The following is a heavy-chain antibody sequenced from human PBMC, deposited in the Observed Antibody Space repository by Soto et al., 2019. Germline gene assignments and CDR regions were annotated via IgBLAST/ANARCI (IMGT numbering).Heavy chain of an antibody. CDR2: IIPIFGTA. V-gene: IGHV1-69*01. CDR1: GGTFSSYA. J-gene: IGHJ6*02. CDR3: ARVYSGSYYYYYGMDV. D-gene: IGHD1-26*01. Sequence: QVQLVQSGAEVKKSGSSVKVSCKASGGTFSSYAISWVRQAPGQGLEWMGGIIPIFGTANYAQKFQGRVTITADESTNTAYMELSSLRSEDTALYYCARVYSGSYYYYYGMDVWGQGTTVTVSS.